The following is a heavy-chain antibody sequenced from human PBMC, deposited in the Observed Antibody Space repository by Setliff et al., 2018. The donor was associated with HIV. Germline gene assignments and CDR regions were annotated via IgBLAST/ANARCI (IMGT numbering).Heavy chain of an antibody. J-gene: IGHJ1*01. CDR2: FDPEDGET. Sequence: ASVKVSCKVSGYSLTDLSIHWVRQAPGKGLEWMGGFDPEDGETVYAQKLQGRVTMTEDASTDTAYMELSSLRSEDTAVYYCATIRAYYYDSSGQEYFQYWGHGTLVTVSS. V-gene: IGHV1-24*01. CDR1: GYSLTDLS. D-gene: IGHD3-22*01. CDR3: ATIRAYYYDSSGQEYFQY.